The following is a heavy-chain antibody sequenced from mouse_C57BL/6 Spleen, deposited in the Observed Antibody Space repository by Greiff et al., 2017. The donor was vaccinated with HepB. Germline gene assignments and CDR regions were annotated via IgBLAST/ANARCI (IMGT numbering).Heavy chain of an antibody. CDR3: ARAITTVPMDY. CDR2: IYPGDGDT. D-gene: IGHD1-1*01. Sequence: QVQLQQSGPELVKPGASVKISCKASGYAFSSSWMNWVKQRPGKGLEWIGRIYPGDGDTNYNGKFKGKATLTADKSSSTAYMQLSSLTSEDSAVYFWARAITTVPMDYWGQGTSVTVSS. CDR1: GYAFSSSW. V-gene: IGHV1-82*01. J-gene: IGHJ4*01.